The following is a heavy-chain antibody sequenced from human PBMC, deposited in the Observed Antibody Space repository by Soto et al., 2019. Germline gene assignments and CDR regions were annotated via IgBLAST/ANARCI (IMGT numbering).Heavy chain of an antibody. CDR2: IKQDGSET. CDR1: GFTFSSYW. Sequence: EVQLVESGGGLVQPGGSLRLSCAASGFTFSSYWMSWVRQAPGKGLEWVATIKQDGSETYYVDSVKGRFTISRDSGKNSLYLQMNSLRAEDTAVYRCARGRYSDRSTSSYNGKAYWGQGSLVTVSS. D-gene: IGHD3-22*01. V-gene: IGHV3-7*05. CDR3: ARGRYSDRSTSSYNGKAY. J-gene: IGHJ4*02.